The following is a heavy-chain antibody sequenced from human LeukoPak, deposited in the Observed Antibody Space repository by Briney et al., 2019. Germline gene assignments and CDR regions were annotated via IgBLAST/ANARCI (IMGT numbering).Heavy chain of an antibody. D-gene: IGHD2-2*01. Sequence: SETLSLTCAVYGESFNDYHWSWIRQPPGKGLEWIWEIKNRGRTTYKTSPKSRVTISVDTSKKQFSLHLSFVTDADTAVYYCARVPGYCSSSSCYEPQQSPPFDKWGQGSPVTVSS. CDR3: ARVPGYCSSSSCYEPQQSPPFDK. CDR2: IKNRGRT. V-gene: IGHV4-34*01. J-gene: IGHJ4*02. CDR1: GESFNDYH.